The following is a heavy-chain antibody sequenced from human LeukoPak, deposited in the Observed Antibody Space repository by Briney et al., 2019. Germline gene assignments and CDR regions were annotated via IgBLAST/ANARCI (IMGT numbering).Heavy chain of an antibody. CDR2: IYYSGST. CDR3: ARDGYGGNSSGVYYYMDV. Sequence: PSETLSLTCTVSGGSISSGDYYWSWIRQPPGKGLEWIGYIYYSGSTNYNPSLKRRVTISVDTSKNQFSLKLSSVTAADTAVYYCARDGYGGNSSGVYYYMDVWGKGATVTVSS. V-gene: IGHV4-61*08. D-gene: IGHD4-23*01. J-gene: IGHJ6*03. CDR1: GGSISSGDYY.